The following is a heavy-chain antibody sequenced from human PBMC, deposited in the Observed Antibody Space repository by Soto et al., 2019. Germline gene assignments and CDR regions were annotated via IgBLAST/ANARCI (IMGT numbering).Heavy chain of an antibody. J-gene: IGHJ5*02. CDR2: IIPIFGTA. D-gene: IGHD6-19*01. CDR3: ASSVSSGWPLLRFDP. Sequence: ASVKVSCKASGGTFSSYAISWVRQAPGQGLEWMGGIIPIFGTANYAQKFQGRVTITADESTSTAYMELSSLRSEDTAVYYCASSVSSGWPLLRFDPWGQGTLVTVSS. V-gene: IGHV1-69*13. CDR1: GGTFSSYA.